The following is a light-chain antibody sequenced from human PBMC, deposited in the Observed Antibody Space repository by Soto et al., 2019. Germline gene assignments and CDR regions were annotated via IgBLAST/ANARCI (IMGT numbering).Light chain of an antibody. CDR3: QAWDTSTVV. V-gene: IGLV3-1*01. CDR2: QDI. CDR1: KLGDRY. Sequence: SYELTQPPSVSVSPGQTASITCSGDKLGDRYVCWYQQKPGQSPVLVIYQDIKRPSGIPERFSGSNSGNTATLTISGTQAMDEADYYCQAWDTSTVVFGGGTKLTVL. J-gene: IGLJ2*01.